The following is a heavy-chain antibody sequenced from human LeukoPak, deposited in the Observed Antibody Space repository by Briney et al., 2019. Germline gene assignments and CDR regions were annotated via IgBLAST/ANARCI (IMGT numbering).Heavy chain of an antibody. CDR2: INHRGST. V-gene: IGHV4-34*01. CDR3: ARRRLSSDTFDI. CDR1: GGSFSGYF. J-gene: IGHJ3*02. Sequence: SETLSLTCAVYGGSFSGYFWNWIRQTPGKGLEWIGEINHRGSTNYNPSLKSRITISVDTSKNHFSLKLSSVTAADTAVYYCARRRLSSDTFDIWGQGTMVTVSS.